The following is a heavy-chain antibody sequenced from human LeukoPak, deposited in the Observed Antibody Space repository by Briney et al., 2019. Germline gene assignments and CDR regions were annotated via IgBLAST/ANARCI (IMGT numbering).Heavy chain of an antibody. J-gene: IGHJ5*02. CDR3: VKGEKRGTHDGAS. CDR1: GGSFSGYY. Sequence: SETLSLTCSVYGGSFSGYYWSWIRQPPGKGLEWIGELNHRESIVYNPSLKSRVIISIDTSNNQFSLKLSSVTAADTAVCYCVKGEKRGTHDGASWGQGTLVAVSS. CDR2: LNHRESI. V-gene: IGHV4-34*01. D-gene: IGHD1-1*01.